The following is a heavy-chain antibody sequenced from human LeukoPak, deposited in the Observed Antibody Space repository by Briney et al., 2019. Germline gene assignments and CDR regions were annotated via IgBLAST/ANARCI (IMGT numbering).Heavy chain of an antibody. D-gene: IGHD3-10*01. CDR2: IKQEGSEK. V-gene: IGHV3-7*01. J-gene: IGHJ4*02. CDR1: GFTFSSYW. CDR3: ARVNPIWFGESYYFDY. Sequence: PGGSLRLSCAASGFTFSSYWMSWVRQAPGEGLEWVANIKQEGSEKYYVDSVKGRFTISRDNAKNSLYLQMNSLRAEGTAVYYCARVNPIWFGESYYFDYWGQGTLVTVSS.